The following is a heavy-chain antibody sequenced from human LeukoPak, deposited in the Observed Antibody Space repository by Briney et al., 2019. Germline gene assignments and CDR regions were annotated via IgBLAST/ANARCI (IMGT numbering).Heavy chain of an antibody. J-gene: IGHJ4*02. CDR2: INPNSGGT. D-gene: IGHD3-22*01. CDR3: ARSYYDSSGYYNY. V-gene: IGHV1-2*02. Sequence: GASVKVSCKASGYTFAAYYIHWVRQAPGQGPEWMGWINPNSGGTNYAQKFQGRATMSTDTSTSTAYMELRSLRSDDTAVYYCARSYYDSSGYYNYWGQGTLVTVSS. CDR1: GYTFAAYY.